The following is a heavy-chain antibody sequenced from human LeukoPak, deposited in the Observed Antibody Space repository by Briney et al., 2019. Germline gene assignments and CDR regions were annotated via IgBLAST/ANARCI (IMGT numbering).Heavy chain of an antibody. J-gene: IGHJ3*02. CDR3: ARGSATTVTTTAFDM. CDR1: GGSIDSSSFY. Sequence: PSETLSLTCSVSGGSIDSSSFYWGWIRQPPGKGLDWIGSIYYSGSTYYNPSFKSRVTISVDTSKNHFSPKLSSVTAADTAVYSCARGSATTVTTTAFDMWGQGTMVTVSS. D-gene: IGHD4-17*01. V-gene: IGHV4-39*02. CDR2: IYYSGST.